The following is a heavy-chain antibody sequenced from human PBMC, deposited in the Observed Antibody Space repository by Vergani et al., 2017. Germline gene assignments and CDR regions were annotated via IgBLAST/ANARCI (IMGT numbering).Heavy chain of an antibody. CDR3: AKDLGSSTWWGWFDP. Sequence: QVQLVESGGGVVQPGGSLRLPCAAPGFTFSSYGMHWVRQAPGKGLEWVAFIQYDGSNKYYADSVKGRFTISRDNSKNTLYLQMNSLRTEDTAVYYCAKDLGSSTWWGWFDPWGQGTLVTVSS. D-gene: IGHD6-13*01. J-gene: IGHJ5*02. CDR1: GFTFSSYG. V-gene: IGHV3-30*02. CDR2: IQYDGSNK.